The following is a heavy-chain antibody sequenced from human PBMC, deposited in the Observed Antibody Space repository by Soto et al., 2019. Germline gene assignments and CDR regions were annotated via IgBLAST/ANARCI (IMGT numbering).Heavy chain of an antibody. CDR3: ARIVPRLRIAAAGPNWFDP. J-gene: IGHJ5*02. CDR1: GYTFTGYY. D-gene: IGHD6-13*01. V-gene: IGHV1-2*02. CDR2: INPNSGGT. Sequence: QVPLVQSGAEVKKPGASVKVSCKASGYTFTGYYMHWVRQAPGQGLEWMGWINPNSGGTNYAQKFQGRVTMTRDTSISTAYMELSRLRSDDTAVYYCARIVPRLRIAAAGPNWFDPWGQGTLVTVSS.